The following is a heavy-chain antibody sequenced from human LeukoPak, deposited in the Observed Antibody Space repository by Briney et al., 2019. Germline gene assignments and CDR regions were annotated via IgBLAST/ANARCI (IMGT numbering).Heavy chain of an antibody. D-gene: IGHD6-13*01. Sequence: SETLSRTGTVSGGSISSYYWSWIRQPPGKGLEWIGYIYYSGSTNYNPSLKSRVTISVDTSKNQFSLKLSSVTAADTAVYYCARAGLAAPNYGMDVWGQGTTVTVSS. CDR1: GGSISSYY. V-gene: IGHV4-59*01. J-gene: IGHJ6*02. CDR3: ARAGLAAPNYGMDV. CDR2: IYYSGST.